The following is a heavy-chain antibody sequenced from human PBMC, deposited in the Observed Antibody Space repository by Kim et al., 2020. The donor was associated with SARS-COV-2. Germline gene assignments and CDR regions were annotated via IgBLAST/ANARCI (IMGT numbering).Heavy chain of an antibody. CDR1: GGSVSSSSHY. V-gene: IGHV4-61*01. D-gene: IGHD3-10*01. CDR2: IYYNGIT. J-gene: IGHJ4*02. Sequence: SETLSLTCTLSGGSVSSSSHYWSWIRQPPGKGLEWIGYIYYNGITNYNPSLKSRVTISLDTSKNQFSLRLNSVTAADTAVYYCARWTYTPGSRPIDFWGPGTLVSVSS. CDR3: ARWTYTPGSRPIDF.